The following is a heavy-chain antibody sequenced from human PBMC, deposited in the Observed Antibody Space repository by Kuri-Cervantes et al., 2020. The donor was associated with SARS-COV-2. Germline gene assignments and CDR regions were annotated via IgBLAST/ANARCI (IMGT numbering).Heavy chain of an antibody. CDR3: ARDRVESVGTQYYYYGMNV. CDR1: GFTFSSYS. CDR2: INHSGST. Sequence: SCAASGFTFSSYSMNWVRQAPGKGLEWIGEINHSGSTKYNPSLKSRVTISVHTSNSQFSLKLSSVTAADTAIYYCARDRVESVGTQYYYYGMNVWGQGTTVTVSS. V-gene: IGHV4-34*01. J-gene: IGHJ6*02. D-gene: IGHD1-26*01.